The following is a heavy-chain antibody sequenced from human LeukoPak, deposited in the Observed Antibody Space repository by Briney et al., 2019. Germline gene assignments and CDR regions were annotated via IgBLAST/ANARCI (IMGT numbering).Heavy chain of an antibody. CDR3: ARHGCSGCRMY. V-gene: IGHV4-59*01. J-gene: IGHJ4*02. CDR2: IYYSGST. Sequence: PSETLSLTCTVSGGSLSSYYWSWIRQPPGKGLEWIGYIYYSGSTNYNPSLKSRVTISVDTSKNQFSLKLSSVTAADTAVYYCARHGCSGCRMYWGQGTLVTVSS. D-gene: IGHD6-19*01. CDR1: GGSLSSYY.